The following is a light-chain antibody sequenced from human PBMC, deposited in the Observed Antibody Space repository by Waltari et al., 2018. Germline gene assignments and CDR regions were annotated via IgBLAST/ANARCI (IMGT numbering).Light chain of an antibody. V-gene: IGLV1-40*01. CDR3: QSHDHSLHAYV. J-gene: IGLJ1*01. CDR1: SPNVGANYD. Sequence: QSVLTQPPSVSGAPGQRVTLSRTGISPNVGANYDVHWYPQVPPPAPKLLIYANSNRPSGVPDRFSGSKSGTSASLAITGLQAEDEADYYCQSHDHSLHAYVFGTGTKVTVL. CDR2: ANS.